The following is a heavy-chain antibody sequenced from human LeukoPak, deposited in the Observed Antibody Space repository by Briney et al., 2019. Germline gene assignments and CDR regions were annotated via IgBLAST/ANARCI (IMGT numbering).Heavy chain of an antibody. Sequence: AGGSLRLSCAVSGFTFSSYAMSWVRQAPGKGLAWVSVISSSADSTYYADSVKGRFTISRDNSKNTLYLQMNNLRAEDTAVYYCAKPLEKYTYGGNFDYWGQGILVTVSS. CDR1: GFTFSSYA. J-gene: IGHJ4*02. V-gene: IGHV3-23*01. CDR2: ISSSADST. CDR3: AKPLEKYTYGGNFDY. D-gene: IGHD4-23*01.